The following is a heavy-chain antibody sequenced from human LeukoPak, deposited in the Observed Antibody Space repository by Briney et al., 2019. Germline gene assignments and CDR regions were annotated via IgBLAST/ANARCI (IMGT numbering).Heavy chain of an antibody. D-gene: IGHD1-26*01. CDR3: ATVTVGAQEDYFGS. Sequence: QPGGSLRLSCAASGFTVSSRHMSWVRQAPGKGLEWVSIIHDDGRTYYADSVKGRFSISRDNSKNTLYLQMNSLTAEDTALFYCATVTVGAQEDYFGSWGQGTLVTVSS. CDR2: IHDDGRT. J-gene: IGHJ4*02. CDR1: GFTVSSRH. V-gene: IGHV3-53*01.